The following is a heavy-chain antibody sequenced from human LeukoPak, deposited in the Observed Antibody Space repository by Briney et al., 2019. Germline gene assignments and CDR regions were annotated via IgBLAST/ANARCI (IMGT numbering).Heavy chain of an antibody. CDR1: GGSISSSSYY. CDR3: ARGRSPQD. Sequence: SETLSLTCTVSGGSISSSSYYWGWIRQPPGKGLEWIGSIYYSGSTYYNPSLKSRVTISVDTSKNQFSLKLTSVTAADTAVYYCARGRSPQDWGQGTLVTVSS. V-gene: IGHV4-39*07. J-gene: IGHJ4*02. CDR2: IYYSGST.